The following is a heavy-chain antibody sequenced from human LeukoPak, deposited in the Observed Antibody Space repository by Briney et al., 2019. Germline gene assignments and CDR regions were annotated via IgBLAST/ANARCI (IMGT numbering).Heavy chain of an antibody. D-gene: IGHD4-17*01. J-gene: IGHJ4*02. CDR3: ARGADYGDYLYYFDY. V-gene: IGHV3-33*05. Sequence: GGSLRLSCAASGFTFSSHDMHWVRQAPGKGLEWVAIISYDGGKKDYADSVKGRFTISRDNAKNSLYLQMNSLRAEDTALYYCARGADYGDYLYYFDYWGQGTLVTVSS. CDR2: ISYDGGKK. CDR1: GFTFSSHD.